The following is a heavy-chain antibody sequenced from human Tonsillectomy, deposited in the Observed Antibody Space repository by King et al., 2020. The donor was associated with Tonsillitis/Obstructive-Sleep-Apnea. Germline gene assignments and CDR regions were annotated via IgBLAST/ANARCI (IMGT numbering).Heavy chain of an antibody. V-gene: IGHV4-59*01. J-gene: IGHJ2*01. CDR3: ARVDRSWNFDP. Sequence: QLQESGPGLVKPSETLSLTCTVSGGSISSYYWSWIRQPPGKGLEWIGYIYYSGVTNYNPSLKSRVTISVDTSNNQFSLKLSSVTAADTAVYYCARVDRSWNFDPWGRGTLVTVSA. CDR2: IYYSGVT. D-gene: IGHD3/OR15-3a*01. CDR1: GGSISSYY.